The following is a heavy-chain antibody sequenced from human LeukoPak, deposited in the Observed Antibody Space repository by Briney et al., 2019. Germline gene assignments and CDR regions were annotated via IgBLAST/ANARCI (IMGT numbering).Heavy chain of an antibody. CDR2: IKSDGRST. CDR1: GFTFSNYW. V-gene: IGHV3-74*01. D-gene: IGHD4-17*01. J-gene: IGHJ4*02. Sequence: SGGSLRLSCEASGFTFSNYWMHWVRQAPGKGLVWVSHIKSDGRSTTYADSVKGRFTISRDNTKSTLYLQMNSLRAEDTAVYYCVRDRVYGPDFDSWGQGTLVTVSS. CDR3: VRDRVYGPDFDS.